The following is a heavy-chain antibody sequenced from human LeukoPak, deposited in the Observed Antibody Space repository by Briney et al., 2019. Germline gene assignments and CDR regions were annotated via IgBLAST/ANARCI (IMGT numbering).Heavy chain of an antibody. CDR3: ARVGPVLSAAFDI. J-gene: IGHJ3*02. Sequence: SETLSLTCTVSGGSISSYYWSWIRQPPGKGLEWIGYIYYSGSTNYNPSLKSRVTISVDTSKNQFSLKLSSVTAADTAVYYCARVGPVLSAAFDIWGQGTMVTVSS. CDR2: IYYSGST. V-gene: IGHV4-59*01. CDR1: GGSISSYY.